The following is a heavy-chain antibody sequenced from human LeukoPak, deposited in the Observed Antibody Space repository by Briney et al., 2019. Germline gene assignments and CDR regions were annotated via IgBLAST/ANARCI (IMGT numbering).Heavy chain of an antibody. CDR2: INPNSGGT. V-gene: IGHV1-2*02. J-gene: IGHJ5*02. CDR1: GYTFTGYY. D-gene: IGHD2-2*01. Sequence: ASVKVSCKASGYTFTGYYMHWVRQAPGQGLEWMGWINPNSGGTNYAQKFQGRVTMTRDTSISTAYMELSRLRSDDTAVYYCARRRIVVVPAAMRYNWFDPWGQGTLVTVSS. CDR3: ARRRIVVVPAAMRYNWFDP.